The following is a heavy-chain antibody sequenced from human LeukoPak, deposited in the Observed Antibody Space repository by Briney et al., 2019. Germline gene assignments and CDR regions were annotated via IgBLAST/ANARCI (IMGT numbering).Heavy chain of an antibody. D-gene: IGHD1-26*01. Sequence: ASVKVSCKVSGYTLTELSMHWVRQAPGKGLEWMGGFDPEDGETIYAQKFQGRVTMTEDTSTDTAYMELSSLRSEDTAVYYCATSVGATYYFDYWGQGTLVTVSS. CDR1: GYTLTELS. J-gene: IGHJ4*02. V-gene: IGHV1-24*01. CDR3: ATSVGATYYFDY. CDR2: FDPEDGET.